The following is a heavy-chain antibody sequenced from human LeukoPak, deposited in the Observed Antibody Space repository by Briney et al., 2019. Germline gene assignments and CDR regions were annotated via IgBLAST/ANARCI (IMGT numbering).Heavy chain of an antibody. D-gene: IGHD1-1*01. CDR1: GLSLTTSGVG. CDR2: IYWDDIK. CDR3: AQHTYNDNWHGWFDS. J-gene: IGHJ5*01. Sequence: SGPTLGKPTQTLTLTCTLSGLSLTTSGVGVGWIRQPPGKALEWLALIYWDDIKGYSPSLKNRLTITKDTSKNQVFLTMTNMDPVDTATYYCAQHTYNDNWHGWFDSWGQGILVTVSS. V-gene: IGHV2-5*02.